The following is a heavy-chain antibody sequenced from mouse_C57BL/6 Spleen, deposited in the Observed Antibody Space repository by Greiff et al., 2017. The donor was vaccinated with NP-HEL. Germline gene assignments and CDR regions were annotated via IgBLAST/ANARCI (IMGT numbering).Heavy chain of an antibody. J-gene: IGHJ2*01. D-gene: IGHD1-1*01. CDR3: ARWTTVVATGDY. Sequence: LQQSGASVKISCKASGYAFSSYWMNWVKQRPGKGLEWIGQIYPGDGDTNYNGKFKGKATLTADKSSSTAYMQLSSLTSEDSAVYFCARWTTVVATGDYWGQGTTLTVSS. CDR2: IYPGDGDT. CDR1: GYAFSSYW. V-gene: IGHV1-80*01.